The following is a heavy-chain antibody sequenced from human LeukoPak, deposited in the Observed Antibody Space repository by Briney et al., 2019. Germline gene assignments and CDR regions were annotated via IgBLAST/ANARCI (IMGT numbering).Heavy chain of an antibody. CDR2: LYYSGRT. CDR1: GVSISSSNYY. V-gene: IGHV4-39*01. J-gene: IGHJ4*03. Sequence: KPSEPLSLTCTVSGVSISSSNYYWGRIRRPPGEGLEWIGSLYYSGRTYHNPALKSRVSIAVDTPKKQFSLQLTSVAAADAAVYYCARHEYSGSYYDYWG. CDR3: ARHEYSGSYYDY. D-gene: IGHD1-26*01.